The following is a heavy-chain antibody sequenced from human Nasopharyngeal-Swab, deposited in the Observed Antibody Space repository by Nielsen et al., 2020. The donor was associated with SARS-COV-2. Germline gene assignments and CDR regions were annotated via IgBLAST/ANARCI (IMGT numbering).Heavy chain of an antibody. D-gene: IGHD4-17*01. Sequence: WIRQPPGKGLEWVEVIWYDGSNKYYADSVKGRFTISRDNSKNTLYLQMNSLRAEDTAVYYCAREAGTTVTTYGGVPDYWGQGTLVTVSS. CDR3: AREAGTTVTTYGGVPDY. CDR2: IWYDGSNK. J-gene: IGHJ4*02. V-gene: IGHV3-33*01.